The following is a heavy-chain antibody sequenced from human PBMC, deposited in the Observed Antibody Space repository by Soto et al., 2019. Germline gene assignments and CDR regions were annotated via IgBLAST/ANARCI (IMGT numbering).Heavy chain of an antibody. CDR3: ASSHAGAHITAAVH. CDR2: IYHSGST. V-gene: IGHV4-30-2*01. Sequence: SETLSVTCAVSGGSISGGGYSWSWIRQPPGKGLEWIGYIYHSGSTYYNPSLKSRVTISVDRSKNQFSLKLSSVTAADTAVYYCASSHAGAHITAAVHWGQGTLVTVS. D-gene: IGHD6-13*01. J-gene: IGHJ4*02. CDR1: GGSISGGGYS.